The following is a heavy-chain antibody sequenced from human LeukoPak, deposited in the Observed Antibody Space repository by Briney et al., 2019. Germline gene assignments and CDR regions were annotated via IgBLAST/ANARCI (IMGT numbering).Heavy chain of an antibody. CDR2: IYYSGST. CDR3: ARVSGSNSGLWFGELFFDY. CDR1: GDSISSYY. J-gene: IGHJ4*02. Sequence: PSETLSLTCTVSGDSISSYYWSWIRQPPGKGLEWIGYIYYSGSTNYNPSLKSRVTISVDTSKNQFSLKLSSVTAADTAVYYCARVSGSNSGLWFGELFFDYWGQGTLVTVSS. V-gene: IGHV4-59*01. D-gene: IGHD3-10*01.